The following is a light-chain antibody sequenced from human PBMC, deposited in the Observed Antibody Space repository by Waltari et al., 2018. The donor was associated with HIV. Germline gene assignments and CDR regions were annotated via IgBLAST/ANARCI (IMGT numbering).Light chain of an antibody. Sequence: QAALTQPPSVSGSPGQSITISCTGTSSDVGRYYLVSWYPQHPGKAPKLMIYEVSKRPSGVSNRFSGSKSGNTASLTISGLQAEDEADYYCCSYAGSSTYVFGTGTKVTVL. CDR1: SSDVGRYYL. J-gene: IGLJ1*01. V-gene: IGLV2-23*02. CDR3: CSYAGSSTYV. CDR2: EVS.